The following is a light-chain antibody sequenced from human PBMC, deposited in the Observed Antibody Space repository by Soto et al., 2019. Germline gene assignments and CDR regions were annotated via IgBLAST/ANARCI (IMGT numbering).Light chain of an antibody. CDR2: AAS. Sequence: DIQMTQSPSSLSASVGDRVTITCRASQSISSYLNWYQQKPGKAPKLLIYAASSLQSGVPSRFSGRGSGTDFTLTISSLQPEDFSTYYCQQSYSTLTFGPVTKVDIK. CDR1: QSISSY. J-gene: IGKJ3*01. V-gene: IGKV1-39*01. CDR3: QQSYSTLT.